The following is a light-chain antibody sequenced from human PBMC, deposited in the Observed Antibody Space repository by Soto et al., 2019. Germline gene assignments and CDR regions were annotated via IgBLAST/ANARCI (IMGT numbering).Light chain of an antibody. Sequence: DLPLTQSPSTLSASVGDRVTITCRASQRIATWLAWYQHQPGSAPKLLIYGASTLQSGVPSRFSGSGSGTEFTLTISSLQPDDFATYYCQHYNSYSEAFGQGTKVDIK. CDR2: GAS. J-gene: IGKJ1*01. CDR3: QHYNSYSEA. CDR1: QRIATW. V-gene: IGKV1-5*01.